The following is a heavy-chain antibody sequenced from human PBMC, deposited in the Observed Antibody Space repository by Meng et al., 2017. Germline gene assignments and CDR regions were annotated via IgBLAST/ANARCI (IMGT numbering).Heavy chain of an antibody. CDR1: WDSVSSYSAA. J-gene: IGHJ4*02. Sequence: QQSGPGLVKPPQTLSLICAIPWDSVSSYSAAWNWIRQSPSRGLEWLGRAYYRSKWYHDYAESVKSRISIDPDTSKNQFSLQLRSVTPEDSAVYYCARGSYSFDSWGQRTLVTVSS. CDR2: AYYRSKWYH. CDR3: ARGSYSFDS. D-gene: IGHD1-26*01. V-gene: IGHV6-1*01.